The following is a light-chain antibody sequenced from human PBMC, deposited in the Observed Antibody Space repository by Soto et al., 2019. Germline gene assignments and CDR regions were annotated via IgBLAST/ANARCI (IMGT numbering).Light chain of an antibody. CDR2: AAS. V-gene: IGKV1-16*01. CDR3: QQYNSYPVT. CDR1: QGISNH. Sequence: DIQMTQSPSALSASIGDRVTITCRASQGISNHLAWFQQKPGKAPKSLIYAASSLLGGVPSRFSGTGSGTDFTLIISSLQPEDFATYYCQQYNSYPVTFGQGTRLEIK. J-gene: IGKJ5*01.